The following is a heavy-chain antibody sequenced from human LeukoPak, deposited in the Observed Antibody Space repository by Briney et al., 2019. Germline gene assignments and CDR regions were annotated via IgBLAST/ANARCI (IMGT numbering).Heavy chain of an antibody. V-gene: IGHV4-39*01. CDR1: GGSISSSSYY. CDR3: ATTYDFWSGYHYYFDY. J-gene: IGHJ4*02. D-gene: IGHD3-3*01. Sequence: PSETLSLTCTVSGGSISSSSYYWGWIRQPPGKGLEWIGGIYYSGSTYYNPSLKSRVTISVDTSKNRFSLKLSSVTAADTAVYYCATTYDFWSGYHYYFDYWGQGTLVTVSS. CDR2: IYYSGST.